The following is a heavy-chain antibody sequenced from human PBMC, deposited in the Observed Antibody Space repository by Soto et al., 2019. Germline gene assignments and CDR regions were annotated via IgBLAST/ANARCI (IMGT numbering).Heavy chain of an antibody. D-gene: IGHD6-19*01. V-gene: IGHV1-24*01. CDR2: FDPEDGET. CDR1: GYTLTELS. CDR3: ATEERRVGIAVAGTVRDY. Sequence: GASVKVSCKVSGYTLTELSMHWVRQAPGKGLEWMGGFDPEDGETIYAQKFQGRVTMTEDTSTDTAYMELSSLRSEDTAVYYCATEERRVGIAVAGTVRDYWGQGTXVTVSS. J-gene: IGHJ4*02.